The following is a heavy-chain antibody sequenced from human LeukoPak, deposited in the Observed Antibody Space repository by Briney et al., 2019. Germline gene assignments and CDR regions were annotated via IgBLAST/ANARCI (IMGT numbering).Heavy chain of an antibody. J-gene: IGHJ2*01. D-gene: IGHD3-3*01. Sequence: SETLSLTCTVSGDSITSGSYYWSWIRQPPGKGLEWIGYIYQSGNTHYNPSLKSRVTISADRSKNQVSLKVTSVTAADTAVYYCASLRINRYFDLWGRGTLVTVSS. CDR2: IYQSGNT. CDR3: ASLRINRYFDL. V-gene: IGHV4-30-2*01. CDR1: GDSITSGSYY.